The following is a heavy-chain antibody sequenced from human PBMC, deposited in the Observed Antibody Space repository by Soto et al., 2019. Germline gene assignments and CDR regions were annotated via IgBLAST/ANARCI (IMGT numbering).Heavy chain of an antibody. D-gene: IGHD3-22*01. CDR1: GDSVSSNSAA. Sequence: SQTLSLTCAISGDSVSSNSAAWNWIRQSPSRGLEWLGRTYYRSKWYNDYAVSVKSRITINPDTSKNQFSLQLNSVTPEVTSVYFCAREKVYYYDSSGYYYYYGMDVWGQGTTVTVSS. V-gene: IGHV6-1*01. CDR3: AREKVYYYDSSGYYYYYGMDV. CDR2: TYYRSKWYN. J-gene: IGHJ6*02.